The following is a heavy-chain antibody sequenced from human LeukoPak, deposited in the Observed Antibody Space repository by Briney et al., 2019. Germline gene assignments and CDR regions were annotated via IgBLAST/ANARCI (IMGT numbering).Heavy chain of an antibody. J-gene: IGHJ3*02. CDR3: ARGSGAFDI. V-gene: IGHV3-7*04. Sequence: GRFTISRDNAKNSLYLQMNSLRAEDTAVYYCARGSGAFDIWGQGTMVTVSS.